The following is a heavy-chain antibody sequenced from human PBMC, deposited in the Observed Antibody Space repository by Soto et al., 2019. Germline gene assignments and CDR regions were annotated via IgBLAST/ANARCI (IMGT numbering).Heavy chain of an antibody. V-gene: IGHV1-3*01. D-gene: IGHD1-26*01. CDR2: INAGNGNT. CDR3: ARGGGQWELPRGY. J-gene: IGHJ4*02. CDR1: GYTFTSYA. Sequence: QVQLVQSGAEVKKPGASVKVSCKASGYTFTSYAMHWVRQAPGQRLEWMGWINAGNGNTKYSQKFQGRVTITRDTSASTAYMELSSLRSEDTAVYYWARGGGQWELPRGYWGQGPLVTVSS.